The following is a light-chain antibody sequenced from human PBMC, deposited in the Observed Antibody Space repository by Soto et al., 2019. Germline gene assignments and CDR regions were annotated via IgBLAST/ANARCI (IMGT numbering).Light chain of an antibody. V-gene: IGKV1-27*01. Sequence: DIQMTQSPSSLSASVGDRVTITCRASQGISNYLASYQQKPGKVPKLLIYAASTLQSGVPSRFSGSGSGTDFTLTISTLQPEDVATYYCQKDNSAPQITFGQGTRLEIK. CDR1: QGISNY. CDR3: QKDNSAPQIT. CDR2: AAS. J-gene: IGKJ5*01.